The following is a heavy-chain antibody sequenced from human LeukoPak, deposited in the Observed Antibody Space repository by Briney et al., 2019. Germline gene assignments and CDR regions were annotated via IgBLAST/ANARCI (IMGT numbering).Heavy chain of an antibody. D-gene: IGHD3-10*01. Sequence: GGSLRLSCAASGFTFSNAWMSWVRQAPGKGLEWVGRIKSKTDGGTTDYAAPVKGRFTISRDDSKNTLYLQMNSLKTEDTAVHYCTTEISGSEQIDYWGQGTLVTVSS. CDR2: IKSKTDGGTT. CDR1: GFTFSNAW. CDR3: TTEISGSEQIDY. V-gene: IGHV3-15*01. J-gene: IGHJ4*02.